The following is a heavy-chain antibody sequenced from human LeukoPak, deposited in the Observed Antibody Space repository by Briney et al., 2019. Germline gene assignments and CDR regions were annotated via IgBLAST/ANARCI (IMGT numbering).Heavy chain of an antibody. CDR3: ARGLFLSGYLDAFDI. D-gene: IGHD3-22*01. CDR2: IYSDGRT. V-gene: IGHV3-53*01. Sequence: GGSLRLSCAASGFTVSNKYMTWVRQAPGKGLEWVSLIYSDGRTYYAASVKGRCTISRDNSKNTPYLQMNSLRVEDTAVYYCARGLFLSGYLDAFDIWGQGTVVIVSS. CDR1: GFTVSNKY. J-gene: IGHJ3*02.